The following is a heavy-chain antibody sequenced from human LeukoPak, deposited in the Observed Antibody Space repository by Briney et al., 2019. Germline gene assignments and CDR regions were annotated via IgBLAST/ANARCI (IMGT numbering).Heavy chain of an antibody. V-gene: IGHV4-59*08. Sequence: PSETQSLTCTVSGGSISSYYWSWIRQPPGKGLEWIGYIYYSGSGSTNYNPSLKSRVTISVDTSKNQFSLKLSSVTAADTAVYYCARRGGHGGSFDYWGQGTLVTVSS. CDR2: IYYSGSGST. J-gene: IGHJ4*02. D-gene: IGHD4-23*01. CDR3: ARRGGHGGSFDY. CDR1: GGSISSYY.